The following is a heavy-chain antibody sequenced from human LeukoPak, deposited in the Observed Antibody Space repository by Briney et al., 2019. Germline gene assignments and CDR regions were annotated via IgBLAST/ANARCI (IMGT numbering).Heavy chain of an antibody. CDR3: ARGNCSSTSCYLLDV. D-gene: IGHD2-2*01. Sequence: SVKVSCKAPGGTFSRDAISWVRQAPRQGLEWRGGIIPIFVTANYAQKFKGRVTITTDESTSTAYRELSSLRSEDTAVYYCARGNCSSTSCYLLDVWGKGTTVTVSS. CDR1: GGTFSRDA. J-gene: IGHJ6*04. CDR2: IIPIFVTA. V-gene: IGHV1-69*05.